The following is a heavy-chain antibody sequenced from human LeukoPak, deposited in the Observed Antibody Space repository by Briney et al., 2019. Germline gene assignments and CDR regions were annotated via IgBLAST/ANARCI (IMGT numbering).Heavy chain of an antibody. CDR2: LFYSGST. CDR3: ARHQMGANTFDF. D-gene: IGHD1-26*01. Sequence: SETLSLTCTVSGGSISSYYWSRIRQPPGKGLEWIAYLFYSGSTDYNPPLESRVTISVDTSKNQFSLKLSSVTAADTAVYYCARHQMGANTFDFWGQGTQVTVSS. V-gene: IGHV4-59*08. J-gene: IGHJ4*02. CDR1: GGSISSYY.